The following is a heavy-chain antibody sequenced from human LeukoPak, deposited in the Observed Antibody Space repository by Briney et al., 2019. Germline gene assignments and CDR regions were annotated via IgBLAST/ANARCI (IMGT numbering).Heavy chain of an antibody. D-gene: IGHD3-10*01. J-gene: IGHJ4*02. CDR2: IYYSGGT. Sequence: PSETLSLTCTVSGGSISSYYWSWIRQPPGKGLEWIGNIYYSGGTYYNPSLKSRVTMSVDTSNNQFSLKLSSVTAADTAVYYCARSYPDFDYWGQGTLVTVSS. CDR1: GGSISSYY. CDR3: ARSYPDFDY. V-gene: IGHV4-59*04.